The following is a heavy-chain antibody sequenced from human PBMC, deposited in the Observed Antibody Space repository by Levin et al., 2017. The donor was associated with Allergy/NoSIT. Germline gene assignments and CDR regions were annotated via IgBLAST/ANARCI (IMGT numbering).Heavy chain of an antibody. CDR3: ARDVLVGYSSSWPNWFDP. V-gene: IGHV3-21*01. Sequence: GGSLRLSCAASGFTFSSYSMNWVRQAPGKGLEWVSSISSSSSYIYYADSVKGRFTISRDNAKNSLYLQMNSLRAEDTAVYYCARDVLVGYSSSWPNWFDPWGQGTLVTVSS. CDR2: ISSSSSYI. D-gene: IGHD6-13*01. J-gene: IGHJ5*02. CDR1: GFTFSSYS.